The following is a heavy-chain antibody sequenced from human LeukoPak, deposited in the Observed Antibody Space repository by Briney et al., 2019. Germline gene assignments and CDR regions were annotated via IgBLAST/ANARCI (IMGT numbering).Heavy chain of an antibody. CDR2: ISNDGSNK. CDR1: WFTFSNYG. D-gene: IGHD3-10*01. Sequence: GRSLKLSCVASWFTFSNYGMPWVRQAPGKGLEWVAVISNDGSNKYYADSVKGRFTISRDNSKNTLYLQINSLRAEDTTVDYCAKGRGAFDIWGQGTMVTVSS. J-gene: IGHJ3*02. V-gene: IGHV3-30*18. CDR3: AKGRGAFDI.